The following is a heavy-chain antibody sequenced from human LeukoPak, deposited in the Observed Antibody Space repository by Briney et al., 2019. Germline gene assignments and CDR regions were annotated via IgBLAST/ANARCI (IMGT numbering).Heavy chain of an antibody. CDR1: GFTYT. CDR2: ITGSGRDT. V-gene: IGHV3-23*01. Sequence: GGSLRLSCVVSGFTYTMTWIRQAPGKGLEWVSAITGSGRDTFYADSVKGRRTISRDNSKNTIYLQMMSLRVDDTAVYYCAKISGSGVWDRDVHEDTFEVWGQGTMVIVSS. J-gene: IGHJ3*01. D-gene: IGHD3-10*01. CDR3: AKISGSGVWDRDVHEDTFEV.